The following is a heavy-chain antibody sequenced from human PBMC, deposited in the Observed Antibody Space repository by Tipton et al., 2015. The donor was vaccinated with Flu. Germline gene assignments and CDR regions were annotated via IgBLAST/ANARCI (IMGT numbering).Heavy chain of an antibody. V-gene: IGHV4-39*02. Sequence: TLSLTCTVSGGSISSSSYYWGWIRQPPGKGLEWIGSIYYSGSTYYNPSLKSRVTISVDTSKNQFSLKLSSVTAADTAVYYCAKDEDHYYDSSGYYYVYWGQGTLVTVSS. D-gene: IGHD3-22*01. J-gene: IGHJ4*02. CDR2: IYYSGST. CDR1: GGSISSSSYY. CDR3: AKDEDHYYDSSGYYYVY.